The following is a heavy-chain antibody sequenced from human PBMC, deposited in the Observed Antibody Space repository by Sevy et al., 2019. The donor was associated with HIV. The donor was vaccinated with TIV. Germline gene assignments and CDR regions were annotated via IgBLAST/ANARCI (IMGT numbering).Heavy chain of an antibody. J-gene: IGHJ4*02. Sequence: GGSLRLSCAGSGFTFSTYAMHWVRQTPGRGLEWVSTISYDGFNKYYRDSVKGRFAISRDNSKNTQYLQMNSLRVEDTAVYYCLIPFSGGGGEYWGQGTLVTVSS. CDR3: LIPFSGGGGEY. D-gene: IGHD2-21*01. V-gene: IGHV3-30*09. CDR2: ISYDGFNK. CDR1: GFTFSTYA.